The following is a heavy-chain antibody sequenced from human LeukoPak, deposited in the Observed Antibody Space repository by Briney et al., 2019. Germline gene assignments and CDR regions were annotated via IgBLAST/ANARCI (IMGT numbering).Heavy chain of an antibody. Sequence: GASVKVSCKASGGTFSSYAISWVRQAPGQGLEWMGIINPSGGSTSYAQKFQGRVTMTRDTSTSTVYMELSSLRSEDTAVYYCARESTDGQYYDFWSGYYTNNKNWFDPWGQGTLVTVSS. D-gene: IGHD3-3*01. CDR3: ARESTDGQYYDFWSGYYTNNKNWFDP. J-gene: IGHJ5*02. CDR2: INPSGGST. V-gene: IGHV1-46*01. CDR1: GGTFSSYA.